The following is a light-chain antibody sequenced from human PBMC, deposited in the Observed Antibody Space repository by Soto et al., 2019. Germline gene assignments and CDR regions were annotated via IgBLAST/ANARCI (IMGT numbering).Light chain of an antibody. CDR2: DTS. J-gene: IGKJ1*01. Sequence: EIVLTQSPGTLSLSPGERATLSCRASQSVGHMFLAWFQQKVGQAPRLLIYDTSSRATGIPDRFSGSGSGTDFSLTISRLEPEDFAVYYCQQYGSSPWTFGQGTKVDIK. V-gene: IGKV3-20*01. CDR1: QSVGHMF. CDR3: QQYGSSPWT.